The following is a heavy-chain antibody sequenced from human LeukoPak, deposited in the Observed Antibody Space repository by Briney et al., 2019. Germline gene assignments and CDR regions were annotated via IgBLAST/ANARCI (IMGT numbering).Heavy chain of an antibody. Sequence: GGPLRLSCAVSGFTFDDYAMHWVRQVPGKGLEWVSGISWNSGSIGYADSVKGRFTISRDNAKNSLYLQMNSLRAEDTALYYCAKGVRITMVRGAFDIWGQGTMVTVSS. CDR3: AKGVRITMVRGAFDI. D-gene: IGHD3-10*01. CDR2: ISWNSGSI. CDR1: GFTFDDYA. J-gene: IGHJ3*02. V-gene: IGHV3-9*01.